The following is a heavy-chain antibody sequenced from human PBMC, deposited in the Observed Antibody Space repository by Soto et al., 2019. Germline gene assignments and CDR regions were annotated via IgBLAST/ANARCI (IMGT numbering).Heavy chain of an antibody. CDR3: GKESWTRRESNGVDV. Sequence: EVQVLESGGGLVQPGGSVRLSCAASGFTFSSCALSWVGQAPGQGLERVPTISGNGGTTYYVDSVKGGFTSSRDNSKHTPDLQRNSLRAEDTAVYYCGKESWTRRESNGVDVCGQGTTVSVSS. CDR2: ISGNGGTT. CDR1: GFTFSSCA. V-gene: IGHV3-23*01. J-gene: IGHJ6*02. D-gene: IGHD3-10*01.